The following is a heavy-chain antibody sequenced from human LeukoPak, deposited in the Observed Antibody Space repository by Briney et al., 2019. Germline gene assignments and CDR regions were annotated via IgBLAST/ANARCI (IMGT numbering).Heavy chain of an antibody. D-gene: IGHD1/OR15-1a*01. V-gene: IGHV3-30*02. CDR2: IRYHGSNQ. CDR1: GFTFTSYG. CDR3: ARDLGMGTRIDY. Sequence: GGSLRLSCAASGFTFTSYGMHWIRQAPGKGQEWVAFIRYHGSNQYYTDSVKGRFTISRDNSQNTLSLQMNSLRTEDTAMYYCARDLGMGTRIDYWGQGTLVTVSS. J-gene: IGHJ4*02.